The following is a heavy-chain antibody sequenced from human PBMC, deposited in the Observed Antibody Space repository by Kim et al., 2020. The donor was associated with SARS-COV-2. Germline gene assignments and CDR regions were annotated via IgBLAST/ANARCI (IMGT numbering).Heavy chain of an antibody. CDR1: RFTFSNYA. CDR2: FNSAGDST. CDR3: ARSGGIFWRGFDF. V-gene: IGHV3-23*01. D-gene: IGHD1-1*01. J-gene: IGHJ4*02. Sequence: GGSLRLSCAASRFTFSNYAMSWVRRAPGKGLEWVSAFNSAGDSTYYLDSVKGRFTISRDNSKNTLYLQMNSLRAEDTALYYCARSGGIFWRGFDFWGQGTLLTVST.